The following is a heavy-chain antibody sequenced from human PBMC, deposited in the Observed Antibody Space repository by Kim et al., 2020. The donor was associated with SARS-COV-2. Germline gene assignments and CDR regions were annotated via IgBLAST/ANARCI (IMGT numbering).Heavy chain of an antibody. D-gene: IGHD3-16*01. V-gene: IGHV1-2*02. CDR3: ARDRVTFGGLGQDY. Sequence: YAQRFQGRVTMTRDTSSSTAYMELSSLRSDDTAVYFCARDRVTFGGLGQDYWGQGTLVTVSS. J-gene: IGHJ4*02.